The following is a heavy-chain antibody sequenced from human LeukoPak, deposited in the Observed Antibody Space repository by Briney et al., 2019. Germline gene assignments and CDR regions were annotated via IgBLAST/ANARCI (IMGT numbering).Heavy chain of an antibody. Sequence: GESLKISCKDSGYSFTRYWIGWVRQMPGKGLEWLGIIYPGDSNTRYSPSFQGQVTISADRSISTAYLQWSSLKASDTAMYYCATFYGDYADYWGQGALVTVSS. D-gene: IGHD4-17*01. V-gene: IGHV5-51*01. J-gene: IGHJ4*02. CDR3: ATFYGDYADY. CDR2: IYPGDSNT. CDR1: GYSFTRYW.